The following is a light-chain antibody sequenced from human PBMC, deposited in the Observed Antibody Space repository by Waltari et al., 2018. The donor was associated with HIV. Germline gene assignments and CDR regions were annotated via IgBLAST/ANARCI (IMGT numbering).Light chain of an antibody. CDR1: TSNIGNNY. CDR2: DNN. V-gene: IGLV1-51*01. J-gene: IGLJ2*01. CDR3: GTWDSSLSAVV. Sequence: QSVLTQPPSVSAAPGQKVTISCSGSTSNIGNNYVSWYQQLPGTAPKLLISDNNKRPSGSPDRFSGSKSGTSATLGITGLQTGDEADYYCGTWDSSLSAVVFGGGTKLTVL.